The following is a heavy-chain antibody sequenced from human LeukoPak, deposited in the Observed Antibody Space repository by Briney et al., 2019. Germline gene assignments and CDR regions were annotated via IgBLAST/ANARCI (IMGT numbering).Heavy chain of an antibody. Sequence: SETLSLTCTVSGGSISSGSYYWSWIRQPAGKGLEWIGRIYTSGSTNYNPSLKSRVTISVDTSKNQFSLKLSSVTAADTAVYYCARRRVGSFDYWGQGTLVTVSS. J-gene: IGHJ4*02. CDR3: ARRRVGSFDY. V-gene: IGHV4-61*02. D-gene: IGHD3-10*01. CDR1: GGSISSGSYY. CDR2: IYTSGST.